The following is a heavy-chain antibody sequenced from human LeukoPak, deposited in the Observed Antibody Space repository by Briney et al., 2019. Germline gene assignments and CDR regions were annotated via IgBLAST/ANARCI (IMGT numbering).Heavy chain of an antibody. CDR2: IGPAGDT. V-gene: IGHV3-13*01. CDR3: ARKANSGSYEV. D-gene: IGHD1-26*01. CDR1: GFTFSNYD. J-gene: IGHJ4*02. Sequence: GGSLRLSCAASGFTFSNYDMHWVRQATGKGLEWVSSIGPAGDTYYPGSVRGRFTISRENAKSSLSLQMNSLRAGDTAVYYCARKANSGSYEVWGQGTLVTVSS.